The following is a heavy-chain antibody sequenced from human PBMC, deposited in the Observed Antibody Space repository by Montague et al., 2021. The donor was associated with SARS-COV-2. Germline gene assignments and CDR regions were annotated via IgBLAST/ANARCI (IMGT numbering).Heavy chain of an antibody. CDR2: INQSGST. CDR1: GGSFSGHY. J-gene: IGHJ4*02. Sequence: SETLSLTCAVYGGSFSGHYWSWIRQPPGKGLEWIGEINQSGSTNYNPSLKSRVTLSVDTSKKQFSLKLSSLTAADTAVYYCARVAGGYYHDSSAYFDYWGQGSLVTVSS. V-gene: IGHV4-34*01. CDR3: ARVAGGYYHDSSAYFDY. D-gene: IGHD3-22*01.